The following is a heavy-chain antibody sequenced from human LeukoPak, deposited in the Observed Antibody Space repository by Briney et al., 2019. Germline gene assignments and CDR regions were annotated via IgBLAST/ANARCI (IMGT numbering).Heavy chain of an antibody. D-gene: IGHD1-26*01. CDR3: ARLLIGRSGQPPLPGAFDI. CDR2: IYYSGST. Sequence: SETLSLTCTVSGGSISSSSYYWGWIRQPPGKGLEWIGSIYYSGSTYYNPSLKSRVTISVDTSKNQFSLKLSSVTAADTAVYYCARLLIGRSGQPPLPGAFDIWGQGTMVTVSS. J-gene: IGHJ3*02. CDR1: GGSISSSSYY. V-gene: IGHV4-39*07.